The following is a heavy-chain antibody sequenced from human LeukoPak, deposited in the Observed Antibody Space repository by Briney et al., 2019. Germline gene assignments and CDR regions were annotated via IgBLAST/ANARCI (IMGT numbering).Heavy chain of an antibody. J-gene: IGHJ4*02. CDR3: ARGSFPDVGALLFDY. D-gene: IGHD1-26*01. V-gene: IGHV1-69*02. CDR2: IIPILGIA. CDR1: GDTFSSYT. Sequence: SVKVSCKASGDTFSSYTISWVRQATGQGLEWMGRIIPILGIANYAQKFQGRVTITADKSTSTAYMELSSTRSEDTAVYYCARGSFPDVGALLFDYWGQGTLVTVSS.